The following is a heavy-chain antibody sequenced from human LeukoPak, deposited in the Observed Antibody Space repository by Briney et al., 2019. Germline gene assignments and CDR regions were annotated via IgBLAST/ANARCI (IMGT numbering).Heavy chain of an antibody. V-gene: IGHV3-48*01. Sequence: GGSLRLSCAASGFTFSSYSMNWVRQAPGKGLEWVSYISSSSSTIYYADSVKGRFTISRDNAKNSLYLQMNSLRAEDTAVYYCARVGYSNYRKGNFDYWGQGTLVTVSS. J-gene: IGHJ4*02. CDR3: ARVGYSNYRKGNFDY. CDR1: GFTFSSYS. D-gene: IGHD4-11*01. CDR2: ISSSSSTI.